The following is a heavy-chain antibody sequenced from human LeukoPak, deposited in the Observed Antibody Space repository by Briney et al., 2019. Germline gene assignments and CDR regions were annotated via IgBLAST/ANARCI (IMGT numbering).Heavy chain of an antibody. CDR2: INPNSGGT. Sequence: GASVTVSCKTSGYTFTGYYIHWVRQAPGQGLEWMGWINPNSGGTNFAQRFQGRVTMTGDTSISTAYMELSRLRSHDTAVYYCARSLSFYDTSGYYDYWGQRTQVTVSS. CDR1: GYTFTGYY. D-gene: IGHD3-22*01. V-gene: IGHV1-2*02. CDR3: ARSLSFYDTSGYYDY. J-gene: IGHJ4*02.